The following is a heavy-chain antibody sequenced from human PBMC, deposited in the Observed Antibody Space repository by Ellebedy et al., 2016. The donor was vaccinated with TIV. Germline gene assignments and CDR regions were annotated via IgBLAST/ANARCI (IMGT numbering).Heavy chain of an antibody. Sequence: GESLKISCAASGFIFNDYWMHWVRQAPGKGLEWVSYVRFSGDTKHYADSVKGRFTISRDRAKNSLYLQMNSLRAEDTAVYYCAKEGHDTDLDCWGPGTLVTVSS. CDR2: VRFSGDTK. CDR1: GFIFNDYW. V-gene: IGHV3-48*01. D-gene: IGHD3-22*01. CDR3: AKEGHDTDLDC. J-gene: IGHJ4*02.